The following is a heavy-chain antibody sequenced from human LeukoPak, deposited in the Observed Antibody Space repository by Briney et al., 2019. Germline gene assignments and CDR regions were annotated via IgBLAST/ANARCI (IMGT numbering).Heavy chain of an antibody. CDR1: GYTFTSYY. CDR2: INPSGGST. D-gene: IGHD4-17*01. J-gene: IGHJ3*02. CDR3: ARDRMTTVTLDAFDI. V-gene: IGHV1-46*01. Sequence: ASVKVSCKASGYTFTSYYMHWVRQAPGQGLEWMGIINPSGGSTSYAQKFQGRVTMTRDTSTSTVYMELSSLRSEDTAVYYCARDRMTTVTLDAFDIWGQGTMVTVSS.